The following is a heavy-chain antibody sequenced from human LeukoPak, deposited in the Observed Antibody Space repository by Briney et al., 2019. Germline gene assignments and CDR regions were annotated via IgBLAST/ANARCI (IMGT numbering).Heavy chain of an antibody. Sequence: GGSLRLSCAASGFTVSSNYMNWVRQAPGKGLEWVSVVYGGGNIYYADSVKGRFTISRDNSKNTLYLQMNSLRAEDTAVYYCARGAGYNYPYYFDYWGQGTLVTVSS. CDR2: VYGGGNI. J-gene: IGHJ4*02. V-gene: IGHV3-53*01. D-gene: IGHD5-24*01. CDR1: GFTVSSNY. CDR3: ARGAGYNYPYYFDY.